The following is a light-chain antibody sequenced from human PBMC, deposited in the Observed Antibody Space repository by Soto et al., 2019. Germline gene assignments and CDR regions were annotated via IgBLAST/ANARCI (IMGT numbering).Light chain of an antibody. J-gene: IGKJ1*01. CDR3: HQLNSYPLT. CDR1: QGISSY. V-gene: IGKV1-9*01. CDR2: AAS. Sequence: DIQLTQSPSFLSASVGDRVTITCRASQGISSYLAWYQQKPGKAPNLLIYAASTLPTGVPSRFSGSGSGTEFTLTISSLQPEDVATYYCHQLNSYPLTFGQGPKVEIK.